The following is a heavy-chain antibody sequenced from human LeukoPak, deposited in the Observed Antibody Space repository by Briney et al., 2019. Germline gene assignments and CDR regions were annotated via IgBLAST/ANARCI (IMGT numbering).Heavy chain of an antibody. V-gene: IGHV3-21*01. CDR3: ARGSRYFDWLPLDY. CDR1: GFTFSSYS. J-gene: IGHJ4*02. Sequence: AGGSLRLSCAASGFTFSSYSMNWVRQAPGKGLEWVSSISSSSSYIYYADSVKGRFTISRDNSKNTLYLQMNSLRAEDTAVYYCARGSRYFDWLPLDYWGQGTLVTVSS. D-gene: IGHD3-9*01. CDR2: ISSSSSYI.